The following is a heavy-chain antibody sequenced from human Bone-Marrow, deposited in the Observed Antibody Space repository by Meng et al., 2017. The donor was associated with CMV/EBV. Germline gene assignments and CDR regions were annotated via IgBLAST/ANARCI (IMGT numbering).Heavy chain of an antibody. Sequence: GESLKISCAASGFTFSSYAMHWVRQAPGKGLEWVAVISYDGSNKYYADSVKGRFTISRDNSKNTLYLQMNSLRAEDTAVYYCAKGLVGVVVIAIWFDYWGQGTLVTGSS. J-gene: IGHJ4*02. CDR3: AKGLVGVVVIAIWFDY. CDR1: GFTFSSYA. D-gene: IGHD2-21*01. CDR2: ISYDGSNK. V-gene: IGHV3-30*04.